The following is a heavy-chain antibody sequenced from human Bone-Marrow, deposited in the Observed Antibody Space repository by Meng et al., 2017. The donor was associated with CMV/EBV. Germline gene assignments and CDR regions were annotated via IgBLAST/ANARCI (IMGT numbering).Heavy chain of an antibody. D-gene: IGHD2-2*01. Sequence: SLKISCAASGFTFDDYAMHWVRQAPGKGLEWVSGISWNSGSIGYADSVKGRFTISRDNAKNSLYLQMNSLRAEDTALYYCAKAGGTAARESYYHYGMDVWGQGTTVTVSS. CDR1: GFTFDDYA. J-gene: IGHJ6*02. CDR2: ISWNSGSI. V-gene: IGHV3-9*01. CDR3: AKAGGTAARESYYHYGMDV.